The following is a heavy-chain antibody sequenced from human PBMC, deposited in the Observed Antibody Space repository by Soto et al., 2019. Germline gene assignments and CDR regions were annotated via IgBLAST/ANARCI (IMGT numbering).Heavy chain of an antibody. J-gene: IGHJ4*02. D-gene: IGHD4-17*01. Sequence: QLHLQESGPGLVEPSETLSLTCTVSGGSFSSSNYYWGWIRQSPGKGLEWIGNIFYGGGSGVAYYGPSLTSRVTISVDTSNDQFALKMRSRPAADTAVYFCGTRGGGDSLFDSWGQGTLVTVSS. CDR2: IFYGGGSGVA. CDR1: GGSFSSSNYY. CDR3: GTRGGGDSLFDS. V-gene: IGHV4-39*01.